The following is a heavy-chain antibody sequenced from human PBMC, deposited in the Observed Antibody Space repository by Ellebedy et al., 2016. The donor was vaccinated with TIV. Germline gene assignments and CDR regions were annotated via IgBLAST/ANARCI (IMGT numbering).Heavy chain of an antibody. D-gene: IGHD3-10*01. CDR3: ARVIGSIMVRGVIRLISDAFDI. CDR2: IIPIFGTA. Sequence: AASVKVSCKTSGYTFTDYHIRWMRQAPGQGLEWMGGIIPIFGTANYAQKFQGRVTITADESTSTAYMELSSLRSEDTAVYYCARVIGSIMVRGVIRLISDAFDIWGQGTMVTVSS. CDR1: GYTFTDYH. J-gene: IGHJ3*02. V-gene: IGHV1-69*13.